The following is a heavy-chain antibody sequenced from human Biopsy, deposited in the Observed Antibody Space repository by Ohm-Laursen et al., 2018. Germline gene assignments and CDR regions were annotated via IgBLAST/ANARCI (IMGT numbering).Heavy chain of an antibody. CDR3: ARDRIAYCTATSCDNFGLDV. Sequence: GTLSLTCTVSSASINLYYWGWIRQSPGKGLEWIGYINHSGHTSYNPSLKSRLTMSVDTSKNQFSLKLTSVTAADTAVYYCARDRIAYCTATSCDNFGLDVWGQGTTVTVSS. CDR1: SASINLYY. V-gene: IGHV4-59*01. CDR2: INHSGHT. J-gene: IGHJ6*02. D-gene: IGHD2-8*02.